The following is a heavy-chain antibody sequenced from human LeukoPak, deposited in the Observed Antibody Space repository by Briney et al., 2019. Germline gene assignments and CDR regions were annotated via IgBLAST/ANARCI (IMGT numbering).Heavy chain of an antibody. CDR2: ISAYNGNT. Sequence: ASVKVSCKASGYTFTSYGISWVRQAPGQGLEWMGWISAYNGNTNHAQKLQGRVTMTTDTSTSTAYMELRSLRSDDTAVYYCARMGGIAVAESGAYYFDYWGQGTLVTVSS. V-gene: IGHV1-18*01. CDR3: ARMGGIAVAESGAYYFDY. CDR1: GYTFTSYG. D-gene: IGHD6-19*01. J-gene: IGHJ4*02.